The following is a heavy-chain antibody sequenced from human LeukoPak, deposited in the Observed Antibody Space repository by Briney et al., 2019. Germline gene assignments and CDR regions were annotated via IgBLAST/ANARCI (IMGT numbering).Heavy chain of an antibody. J-gene: IGHJ4*02. CDR3: ARGGLYDILTGYYKVPTEFDY. CDR1: GFTFSSYW. V-gene: IGHV3-7*01. CDR2: IKQDGSEK. D-gene: IGHD3-9*01. Sequence: PGGSLRLSCAASGFTFSSYWMSWVRQAPGKGLEWVANIKQDGSEKYYVDSVKGRFTISRDNAKSSLYLQMNSLRAEDTAVYYCARGGLYDILTGYYKVPTEFDYWGQGTLVTVSS.